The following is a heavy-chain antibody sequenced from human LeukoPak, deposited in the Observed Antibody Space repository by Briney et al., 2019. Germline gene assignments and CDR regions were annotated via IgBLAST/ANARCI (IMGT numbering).Heavy chain of an antibody. Sequence: GSLRLSCAASGFTFSGYSMNWVRQAPGKGLEWIGSIYHSGSNYYNPSLKSRVTMSVDTSKNQFSLKVSSVTAADTAVYYCVIFPGYWSQGTLVTVSS. V-gene: IGHV4-38-2*01. J-gene: IGHJ4*02. CDR1: GFTFSGYS. CDR3: VIFPGY. CDR2: IYHSGSN.